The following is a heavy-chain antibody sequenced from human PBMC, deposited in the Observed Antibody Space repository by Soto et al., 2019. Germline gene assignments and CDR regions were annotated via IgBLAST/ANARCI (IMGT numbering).Heavy chain of an antibody. V-gene: IGHV3-23*01. D-gene: IGHD3-22*01. J-gene: IGHJ4*02. CDR3: AKAAYYYDSSGYPPLGDY. CDR1: GFTFRSYA. CDR2: ISSSGGST. Sequence: EVQLLESGGGLVQPGGSLRLSCAASGFTFRSYAMSWVRQAPGKGLEWVSAISSSGGSTYYADSVKGRFTISRDNSKNTLYLQMNSLRAEDTAVYYCAKAAYYYDSSGYPPLGDYWGQGTLVTVSS.